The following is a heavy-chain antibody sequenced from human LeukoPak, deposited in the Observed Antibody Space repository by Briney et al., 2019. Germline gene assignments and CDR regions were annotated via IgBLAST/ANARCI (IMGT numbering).Heavy chain of an antibody. CDR3: ARHAAAAGTSYFDY. CDR1: GGSINSSSYY. J-gene: IGHJ4*02. D-gene: IGHD6-13*01. CDR2: IYYSGST. V-gene: IGHV4-39*01. Sequence: PSETLSLTCTVSGGSINSSSYYWGWIRQPPGKGLEWIGSIYYSGSTYYNPSLKSRVTISVDTSKNQFSLKLSSVTAADTAVYYCARHAAAAGTSYFDYWGQGTLVTVSS.